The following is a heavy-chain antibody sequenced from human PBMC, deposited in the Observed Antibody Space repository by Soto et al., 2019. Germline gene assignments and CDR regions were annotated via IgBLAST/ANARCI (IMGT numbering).Heavy chain of an antibody. J-gene: IGHJ4*01. CDR2: INAGNGNT. D-gene: IGHD3-10*01. CDR3: ARDRTGSESADFDY. Sequence: ASVKVSCKASGYTFITYSQPWVRQAPVQSLEWMGWINAGNGNTKDSQKFQGRVTITRDTSASTAYMELSSRRSEDTAVYYCARDRTGSESADFDYWG. CDR1: GYTFITYS. V-gene: IGHV1-3*01.